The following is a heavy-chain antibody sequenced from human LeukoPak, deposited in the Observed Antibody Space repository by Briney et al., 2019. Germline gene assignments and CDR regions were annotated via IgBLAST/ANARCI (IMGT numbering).Heavy chain of an antibody. J-gene: IGHJ4*02. V-gene: IGHV1-18*01. Sequence: EASVKVSCKASGYTFTSYGISWVRQAPGQGLEWMGWISAYNGNTNYAQKFQGRVTITADKSTSTAYMELSSLRSEDTAVYYCAGSGSYQRGIDYWGQGTLVTVSS. CDR2: ISAYNGNT. CDR1: GYTFTSYG. CDR3: AGSGSYQRGIDY. D-gene: IGHD3-10*01.